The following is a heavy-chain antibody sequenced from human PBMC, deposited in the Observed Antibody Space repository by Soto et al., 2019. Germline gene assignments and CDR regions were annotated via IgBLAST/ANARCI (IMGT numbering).Heavy chain of an antibody. V-gene: IGHV4-31*03. CDR3: ASYVWGSYRSFDY. CDR1: GASISYGGWY. D-gene: IGHD3-16*02. Sequence: QVQLQESGPGLMKPSQTLSLTCTVSGASISYGGWYWSWVRQHPGKGLEWIGYIYYSGTTDYNPSLKSRLSMSVDTSKNQFSLKLSSVTAADTAVYYCASYVWGSYRSFDYWGQGILVTVSS. CDR2: IYYSGTT. J-gene: IGHJ4*02.